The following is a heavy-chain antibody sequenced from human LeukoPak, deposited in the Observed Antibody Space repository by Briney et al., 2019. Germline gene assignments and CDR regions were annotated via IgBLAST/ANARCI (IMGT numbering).Heavy chain of an antibody. CDR1: GGSISSSSYY. V-gene: IGHV4-39*07. Sequence: PSETLSLTCTVSGGSISSSSYYWGWIRQPPGKGLEWIGSIYYSGSTYYNPSLKSRVTISVDTSKNQFSLKLSSVTAADTAVYYCVRVVVVVAASYFQHWGQGTLVTVSS. CDR3: VRVVVVVAASYFQH. D-gene: IGHD2-15*01. J-gene: IGHJ1*01. CDR2: IYYSGST.